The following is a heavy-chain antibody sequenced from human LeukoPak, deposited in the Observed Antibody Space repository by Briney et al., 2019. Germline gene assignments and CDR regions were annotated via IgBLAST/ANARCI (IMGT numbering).Heavy chain of an antibody. D-gene: IGHD5-12*01. V-gene: IGHV4-31*03. J-gene: IGHJ4*02. CDR2: ICYSGST. Sequence: SSETLSLTCTVSGGSISSGGYYWSWIRQHPGKGLEWIGYICYSGSTYYNPSLKSRVTISVDTSKNQFSLKLSSVTAADTAVYYCAREGSGYISNWGQGTLVAVSS. CDR1: GGSISSGGYY. CDR3: AREGSGYISN.